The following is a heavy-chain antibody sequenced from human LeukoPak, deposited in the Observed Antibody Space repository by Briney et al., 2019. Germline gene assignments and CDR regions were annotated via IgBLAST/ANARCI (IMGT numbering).Heavy chain of an antibody. CDR1: GGTFSGYA. Sequence: SVNVSCKASGGTFSGYAISWVRQAPGQGLEWMGGIIPIFGTANYAQKFQGRVTITADESTSTAYMELSSLRSEDTAVYYCARGGGRYYGSGSYYSDFDYWGQGTLVTVSS. V-gene: IGHV1-69*13. J-gene: IGHJ4*02. D-gene: IGHD3-10*01. CDR3: ARGGGRYYGSGSYYSDFDY. CDR2: IIPIFGTA.